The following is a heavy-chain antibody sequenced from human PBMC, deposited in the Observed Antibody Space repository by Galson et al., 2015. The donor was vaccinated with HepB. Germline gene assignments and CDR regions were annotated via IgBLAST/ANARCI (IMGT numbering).Heavy chain of an antibody. V-gene: IGHV1-69*13. Sequence: SVKVSCKASGGTFSSYAISWVRQAPGQGLEWMGGIIPIFGTANYAQKFQGRVTITADESTSTAYMELSSLRSEDTAVYYCARGGMATIHRGDYYYGMDVWGQGTTVTVSS. CDR1: GGTFSSYA. D-gene: IGHD5-24*01. CDR2: IIPIFGTA. CDR3: ARGGMATIHRGDYYYGMDV. J-gene: IGHJ6*02.